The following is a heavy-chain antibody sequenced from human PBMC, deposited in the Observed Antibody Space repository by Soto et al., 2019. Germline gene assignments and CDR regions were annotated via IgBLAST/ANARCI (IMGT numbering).Heavy chain of an antibody. V-gene: IGHV3-66*01. CDR3: ARDPWAADY. D-gene: IGHD3-16*01. J-gene: IGHJ4*02. CDR1: GFTVSTKY. Sequence: EVQLVESGGGLVQPGGSLSLSCAASGFTVSTKYMSWVRQAPGKVLEWVSVIYSGGSTFYADFVGVRFTISRDNSKNTVNLQMNSLRAEDTAVYYCARDPWAADYWGQGTLVTVSS. CDR2: IYSGGST.